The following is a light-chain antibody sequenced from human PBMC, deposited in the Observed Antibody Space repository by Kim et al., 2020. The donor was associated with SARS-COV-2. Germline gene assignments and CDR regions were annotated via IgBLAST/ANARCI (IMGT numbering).Light chain of an antibody. CDR3: QQYGSYPYT. CDR2: DAS. V-gene: IGKV1-16*01. Sequence: DIQMTQSPSSLSASVGDRVTITCRASQGIRNALTWFQQKPGKAPKSLIYDASNLQSGVPSRFSGSGSGTDFTLTISSLQLEDFGTYYCQQYGSYPYTFGPGTKVDIK. CDR1: QGIRNA. J-gene: IGKJ3*01.